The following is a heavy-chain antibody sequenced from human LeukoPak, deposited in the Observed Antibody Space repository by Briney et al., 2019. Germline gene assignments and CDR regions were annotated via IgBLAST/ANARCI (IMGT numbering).Heavy chain of an antibody. J-gene: IGHJ4*02. CDR2: INPNSGGT. D-gene: IGHD2-8*01. CDR3: ARVEYCTKGVCINYDL. Sequence: ASVKVSCKASGYTFTGPYIHWVRQAPGQGPEWMGWINPNSGGTKYAQKFQGRVTVTRDTSTSTAYMELSGLRTDDTATYYCARVEYCTKGVCINYDLWGQGTLVTVSS. CDR1: GYTFTGPY. V-gene: IGHV1-2*02.